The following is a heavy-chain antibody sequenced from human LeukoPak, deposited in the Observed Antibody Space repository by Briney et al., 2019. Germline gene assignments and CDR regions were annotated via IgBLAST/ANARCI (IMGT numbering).Heavy chain of an antibody. CDR1: GGSISSYY. V-gene: IGHV4-4*07. CDR3: ARAYTNSPNFDY. D-gene: IGHD6-6*01. CDR2: IYTSGNT. Sequence: LETLSLTCTVSGGSISSYYWNWIRQPAGKGLEWIGRIYTSGNTNYNPSLKSRVTMSLDTSKNQFSLKLTSVTAADTAVYYCARAYTNSPNFDYWGQGTLVTVAS. J-gene: IGHJ4*02.